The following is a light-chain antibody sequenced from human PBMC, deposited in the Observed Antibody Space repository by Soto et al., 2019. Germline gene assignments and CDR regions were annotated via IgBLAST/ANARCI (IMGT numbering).Light chain of an antibody. V-gene: IGLV2-8*01. Sequence: SALPQPPSASVSPGQSVTISCTGTSSDVGNYNYVSWYQQHPGKAPKLIIYEVSYRPSGVPDRFSGSKSGNTASLTVSGLQAEDEADYYCNSYGGRNNYVFGTGTKVTVL. CDR2: EVS. J-gene: IGLJ1*01. CDR3: NSYGGRNNYV. CDR1: SSDVGNYNY.